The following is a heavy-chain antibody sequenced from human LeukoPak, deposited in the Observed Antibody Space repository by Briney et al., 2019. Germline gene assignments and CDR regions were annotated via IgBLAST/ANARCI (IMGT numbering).Heavy chain of an antibody. CDR2: ISSSSSTI. Sequence: GGSLRLSCAASGFTFSSYSMNWVRQAPGKGLEWVSYISSSSSTIYYADSVKGRFTISRDTAKNSLYLQMNSRRDEDTAVYYCARDTFSVAEQDDAFDIWGQGTMVTVSS. CDR1: GFTFSSYS. V-gene: IGHV3-48*02. J-gene: IGHJ3*02. CDR3: ARDTFSVAEQDDAFDI. D-gene: IGHD6-19*01.